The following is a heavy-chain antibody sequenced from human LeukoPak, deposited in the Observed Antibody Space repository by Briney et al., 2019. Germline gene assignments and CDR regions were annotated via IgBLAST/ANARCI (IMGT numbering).Heavy chain of an antibody. CDR3: ARGEVVVTALVDY. J-gene: IGHJ4*02. D-gene: IGHD2-21*02. Sequence: GASVKVSCKASGYTFTSYAMHWVRQAPGQRLEWMGWLNAGNGNTKYSQKFQGRVTITRDTSASTAYMELSSLRSEDTAVYYCARGEVVVTALVDYWGQGTLVTVSS. V-gene: IGHV1-3*01. CDR1: GYTFTSYA. CDR2: LNAGNGNT.